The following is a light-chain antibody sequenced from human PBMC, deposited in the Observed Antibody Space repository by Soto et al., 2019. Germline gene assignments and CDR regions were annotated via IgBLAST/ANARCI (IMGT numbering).Light chain of an antibody. J-gene: IGKJ1*01. V-gene: IGKV1-5*03. CDR2: KAS. CDR1: QSINTW. Sequence: DIQMTQSPSTLSASVGDRVTITCRASQSINTWVAWYQQKAGKASNLLIYKASSLENGGPSRFSGSGSGTEFTLTIGSLQPDDFATDYCQQYNNYPWTFGQGTKVEIK. CDR3: QQYNNYPWT.